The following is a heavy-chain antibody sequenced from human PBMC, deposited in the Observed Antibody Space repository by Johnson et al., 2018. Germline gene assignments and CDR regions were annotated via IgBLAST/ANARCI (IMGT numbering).Heavy chain of an antibody. D-gene: IGHD3-9*01. J-gene: IGHJ6*03. V-gene: IGHV3-30-3*01. Sequence: QVQLVQSGGGVVQPGRSLRLSCAASGFTFSSYAMHWVRQAPGKGLEWVALISYDGSNKYFADSVKGRFTISRDNSKNTLYLQMNRLRAEDTAVYYCARDPYFDTGYYYYYMDVWGKGTTVTVSS. CDR1: GFTFSSYA. CDR2: ISYDGSNK. CDR3: ARDPYFDTGYYYYYMDV.